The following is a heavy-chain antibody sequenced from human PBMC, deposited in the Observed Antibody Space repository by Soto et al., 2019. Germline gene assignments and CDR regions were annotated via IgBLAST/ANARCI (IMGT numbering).Heavy chain of an antibody. CDR2: ISSSGSTI. D-gene: IGHD3-16*02. V-gene: IGHV3-11*01. J-gene: IGHJ4*02. CDR1: GFTFSDYY. Sequence: GGSLRLSCAASGFTFSDYYMSWIRQAPGKGLEWVSYISSSGSTIYYADSVKGRFTISRDNAKNSLYLQMNSLRAEDTAVYYCAREGHSSYDYIWGSYRSYYFDYWGQGTLVTVSS. CDR3: AREGHSSYDYIWGSYRSYYFDY.